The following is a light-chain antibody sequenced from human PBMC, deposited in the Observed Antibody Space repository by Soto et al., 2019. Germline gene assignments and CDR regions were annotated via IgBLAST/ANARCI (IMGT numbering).Light chain of an antibody. J-gene: IGLJ3*02. CDR1: SSDVGAYNF. CDR2: EVS. Sequence: QSALTQPASVSGSPGQSITISCTGTSSDVGAYNFVSWYQQHPGKVPKLMIYEVSNRPSGVSNRFSGSKSGNTASLTISGLQAEDEADYYCISYTTSSTPWVFGGGTKVTVL. V-gene: IGLV2-14*01. CDR3: ISYTTSSTPWV.